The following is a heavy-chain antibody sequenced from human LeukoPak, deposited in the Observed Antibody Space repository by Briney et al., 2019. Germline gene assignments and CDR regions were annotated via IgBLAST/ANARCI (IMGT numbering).Heavy chain of an antibody. D-gene: IGHD2-15*01. V-gene: IGHV3-30-3*01. Sequence: PGRSLRLSCAASGFTFSSYAMHWVRQAPGEGLEWVAVISYDGSNKYYADSVKGRFTISRDNSKNTLYLQMNSLRAEDTAVYYCARDSPRYCSGGSCYSPGYWGQGTLVTVSS. J-gene: IGHJ4*02. CDR2: ISYDGSNK. CDR1: GFTFSSYA. CDR3: ARDSPRYCSGGSCYSPGY.